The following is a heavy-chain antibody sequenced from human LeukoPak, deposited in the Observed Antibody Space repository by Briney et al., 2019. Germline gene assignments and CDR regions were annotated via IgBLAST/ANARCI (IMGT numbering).Heavy chain of an antibody. CDR3: ARNRELQHFDY. V-gene: IGHV4-38-2*02. J-gene: IGHJ4*02. CDR1: GYSISSGYY. CDR2: IYHSGST. Sequence: SETLCLTCTVSGYSISSGYYWGWIRQPPGKGLEWIGSIYHSGSTYYNPSLKSRVTISVDTSKNQFSLKLSSVTAADTAVYYCARNRELQHFDYWGQGTLVTVSS. D-gene: IGHD1-26*01.